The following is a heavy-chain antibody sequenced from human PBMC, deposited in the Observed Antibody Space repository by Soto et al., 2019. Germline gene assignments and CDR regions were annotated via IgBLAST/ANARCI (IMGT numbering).Heavy chain of an antibody. J-gene: IGHJ4*02. D-gene: IGHD1-26*01. V-gene: IGHV4-4*01. CDR2: IAHDGHT. CDR3: AGGRDYDY. CDR1: GCSITTSVL. Sequence: XETLSLTCDVAGCSITTSVLWTWVRQFPGRGLEWIGEIAHDGHTNYNPSLSGRVTMSVDLSNSQFSLNVASVNAADTAVYFCAGGRDYDYWGQGTLVTVSS.